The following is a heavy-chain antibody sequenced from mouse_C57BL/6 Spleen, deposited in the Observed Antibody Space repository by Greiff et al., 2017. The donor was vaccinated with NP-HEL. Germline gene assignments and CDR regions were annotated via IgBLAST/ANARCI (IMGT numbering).Heavy chain of an antibody. Sequence: QVTLKESGPGILQSSQTLSLTCSFSGFSLSTSGMGVSWIRQPSGKGLEWLAHIYWDDDKRYNPSLKRRLTISKDTSRNQVFLKITSVDTADTATYYGARRAWDWYFDVWGTGTTVTVSS. CDR3: ARRAWDWYFDV. CDR2: IYWDDDK. V-gene: IGHV8-12*01. J-gene: IGHJ1*03. D-gene: IGHD4-1*01. CDR1: GFSLSTSGMG.